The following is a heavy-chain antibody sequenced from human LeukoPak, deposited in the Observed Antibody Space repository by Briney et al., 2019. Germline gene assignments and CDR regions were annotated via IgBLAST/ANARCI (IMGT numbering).Heavy chain of an antibody. D-gene: IGHD6-13*01. CDR3: ARDSGSRGPFDY. CDR2: INAGNGNT. CDR1: GYTFTSYA. V-gene: IGHV1-3*01. J-gene: IGHJ4*02. Sequence: RASVKVSCKASGYTFTSYAMHWVRQAPGQRLEWMGWINAGNGNTKYSQKFQGRVTITRDTSASTAYMELSSLRSEDTAVYYCARDSGSRGPFDYWGQGTLVTVSS.